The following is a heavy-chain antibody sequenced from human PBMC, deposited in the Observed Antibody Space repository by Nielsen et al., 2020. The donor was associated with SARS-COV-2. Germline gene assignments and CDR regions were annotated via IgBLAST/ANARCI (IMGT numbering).Heavy chain of an antibody. CDR1: GFTFSSFR. Sequence: GGSLRLSCAASGFTFSSFRMQWVRQPPGKGLEWVAVISYDGSNKYYADSVKGRFTISRDNSKNTLYLQMNSLRAEDTAVYYCARDFSPDFSLGVWGQGTTVTVSS. CDR3: ARDFSPDFSLGV. J-gene: IGHJ6*02. CDR2: ISYDGSNK. V-gene: IGHV3-30*03. D-gene: IGHD3/OR15-3a*01.